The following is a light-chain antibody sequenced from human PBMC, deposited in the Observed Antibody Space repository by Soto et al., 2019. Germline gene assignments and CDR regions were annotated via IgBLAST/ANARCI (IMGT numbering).Light chain of an antibody. CDR1: QGISSY. CDR2: AAS. CDR3: QQYYSYPPWT. V-gene: IGKV1-8*01. J-gene: IGKJ1*01. Sequence: IQMTQSPSSLSASVGDRVTITCRASQGISSYLAWYQQKPGKAPKLLIYAASTLQSGVPSRFSGSGSGTDFTLTISCLQSEDFATYYCQQYYSYPPWTFGQGTKVEIK.